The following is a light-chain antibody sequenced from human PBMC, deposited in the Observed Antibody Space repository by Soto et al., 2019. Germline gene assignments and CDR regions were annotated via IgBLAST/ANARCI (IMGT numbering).Light chain of an antibody. J-gene: IGKJ5*01. CDR2: GAS. CDR3: QHYQVGQPIA. CDR1: QSVGTR. Sequence: IVLTQSPDTLSFAPCERATLSCGASQSVGTRLAWYQHKTGQAPSLLMSGASSRATGIPDRFSGSGSETDFTLTISRLEPEDFALYYCQHYQVGQPIAFGRGTRLENK. V-gene: IGKV3-20*01.